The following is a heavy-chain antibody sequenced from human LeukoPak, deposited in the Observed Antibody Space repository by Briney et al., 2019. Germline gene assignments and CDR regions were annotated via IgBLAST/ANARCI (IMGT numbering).Heavy chain of an antibody. J-gene: IGHJ4*02. CDR2: IYYSGST. D-gene: IGHD3-10*01. V-gene: IGHV4-31*03. Sequence: PSETLSLTCTVSGGSISSGGYYWSWIRQHPGKGLEWIGYIYYSGSTYHNPSLKSRVTISVDTSKNQFSLKLSSVTAADTAVYYCARRLSHAALWSLWGQGTLVTVSS. CDR3: ARRLSHAALWSL. CDR1: GGSISSGGYY.